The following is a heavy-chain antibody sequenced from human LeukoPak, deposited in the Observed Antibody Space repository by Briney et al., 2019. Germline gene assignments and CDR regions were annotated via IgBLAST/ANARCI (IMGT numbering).Heavy chain of an antibody. CDR1: GYSFTSYW. CDR2: IYPGDSDT. J-gene: IGHJ4*02. Sequence: GESLKISCKGSGYSFTSYWIGWVRQMPGKGLEWMGIIYPGDSDTRYSPSFQGQVTISADKSISTAYLQGSSLKASDTAMYYCARQASDGYNPQWVDYWGQGTLVTVSS. D-gene: IGHD5-24*01. CDR3: ARQASDGYNPQWVDY. V-gene: IGHV5-51*01.